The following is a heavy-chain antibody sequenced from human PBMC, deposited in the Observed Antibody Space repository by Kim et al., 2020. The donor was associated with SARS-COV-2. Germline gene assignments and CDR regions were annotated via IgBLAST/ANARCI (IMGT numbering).Heavy chain of an antibody. V-gene: IGHV4-39*01. J-gene: IGHJ3*02. CDR1: GGSISGSDYY. CDR2: IFYTGTT. D-gene: IGHD1-7*01. CDR3: ARPLKLTLRTPLDI. Sequence: SETLSLTCTVSGGSISGSDYYWGWIRQPLGKVLEWIGSIFYTGTTYYNPSLRIRVTISVDTSKNQFSLRLSSVTAAGTAVYYCARPLKLTLRTPLDIWGQGTMV.